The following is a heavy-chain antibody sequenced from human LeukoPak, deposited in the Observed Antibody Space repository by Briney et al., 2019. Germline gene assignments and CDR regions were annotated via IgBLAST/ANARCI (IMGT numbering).Heavy chain of an antibody. J-gene: IGHJ6*02. D-gene: IGHD7-27*01. Sequence: PSGTLSLTCAVSGGSISSSNWWSWVRQPPGKGLEWIGEIYHSGSTNYNPSLKSRVTISVDKSKNQFSLKLSSVTAADTAVYYCARALPGYYYGMDVWGQGTTVTVSS. CDR2: IYHSGST. CDR3: ARALPGYYYGMDV. V-gene: IGHV4-4*02. CDR1: GGSISSSNW.